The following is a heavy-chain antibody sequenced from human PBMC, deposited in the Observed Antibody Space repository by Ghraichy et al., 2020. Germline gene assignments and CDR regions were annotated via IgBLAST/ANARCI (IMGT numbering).Heavy chain of an antibody. Sequence: SPTLSLTCTVSGGSISSGGYYWSWIRQHPGKGLEWIGYIYYSGSTYYNPSLKSRVTISVDTSKNQFSLKLSSVTAADTAVYYCARDRDYGDYGYGMDVWGQGTTVTVSS. J-gene: IGHJ6*02. V-gene: IGHV4-31*03. CDR2: IYYSGST. CDR1: GGSISSGGYY. D-gene: IGHD4-17*01. CDR3: ARDRDYGDYGYGMDV.